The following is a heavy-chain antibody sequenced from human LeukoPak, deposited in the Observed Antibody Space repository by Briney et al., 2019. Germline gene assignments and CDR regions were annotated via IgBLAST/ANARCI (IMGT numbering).Heavy chain of an antibody. CDR2: IRYDGSNK. J-gene: IGHJ4*02. V-gene: IGHV3-30*02. CDR1: GFTFSSYG. Sequence: GGSLRLSCAASGFTFSSYGMHWVRQAPGKGLEWVAFIRYDGSNKYYADSAKGRFTISRDNSKNTLYLQMNSLRAEDTAVYYCAKDRSWASGYNHPGYWGQGTLVTVSS. D-gene: IGHD5-12*01. CDR3: AKDRSWASGYNHPGY.